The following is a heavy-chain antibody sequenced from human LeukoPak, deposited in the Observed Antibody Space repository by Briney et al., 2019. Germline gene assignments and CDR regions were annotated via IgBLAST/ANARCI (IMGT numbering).Heavy chain of an antibody. CDR2: IVYDGSEK. D-gene: IGHD3-10*02. Sequence: PGGSLRLSCAASGFTFSTFWMHWVRQAPGKWLEWVAVIVYDGSEKYYKESVKGRFTISRDNSKNTLYLQMDSLRAEDTAVYYCAELGITMIGGVWGKGTTVTISS. CDR1: GFTFSTFW. V-gene: IGHV3-30*18. CDR3: AELGITMIGGV. J-gene: IGHJ6*04.